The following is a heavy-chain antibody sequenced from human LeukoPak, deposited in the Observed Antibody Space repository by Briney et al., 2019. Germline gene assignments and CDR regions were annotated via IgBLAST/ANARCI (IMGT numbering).Heavy chain of an antibody. J-gene: IGHJ3*02. CDR3: AKRYCSSATCYWVAFDI. CDR2: ISDSGDST. CDR1: GFTFSSYA. D-gene: IGHD2-2*01. Sequence: GGSLRLSCAAFGFTFSSYAMHWVRQAPGKGPERVSAISDSGDSTYYADSVKGRFTISRDNSKNTLYLQMNSLRAEDTAIYYCAKRYCSSATCYWVAFDIWGQGTMVTVSS. V-gene: IGHV3-23*01.